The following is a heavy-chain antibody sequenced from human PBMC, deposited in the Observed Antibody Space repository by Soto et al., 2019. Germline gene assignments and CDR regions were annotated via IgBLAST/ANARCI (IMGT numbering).Heavy chain of an antibody. V-gene: IGHV1-69*13. CDR3: ASSSGGRGGLGYCSSTSCYVFDY. D-gene: IGHD2-2*01. J-gene: IGHJ4*02. CDR1: GGTFSSYA. CDR2: IIPIFGTA. Sequence: ASVKVSCKASGGTFSSYAISWVRQAPGQGLEWMGGIIPIFGTANYAQKFQGRVTITADESTSTAYMELSSLRSEDTAVYYCASSSGGRGGLGYCSSTSCYVFDYWGQGTLVTVSS.